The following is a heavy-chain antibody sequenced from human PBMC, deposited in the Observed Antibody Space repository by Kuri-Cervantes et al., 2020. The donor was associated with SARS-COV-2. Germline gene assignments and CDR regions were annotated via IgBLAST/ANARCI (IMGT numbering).Heavy chain of an antibody. J-gene: IGHJ4*02. Sequence: LSLTCAASGFTFSGHWIHWVRQAPGKGLVWVSRINPDGSYTNNADSVKGRFTLSRDNAKNMLYLQMNSLRAEDTAMYYCARDPDAYSYGRGFDYWGQGTLVTVSS. CDR3: ARDPDAYSYGRGFDY. D-gene: IGHD5-18*01. CDR2: INPDGSYT. CDR1: GFTFSGHW. V-gene: IGHV3-74*01.